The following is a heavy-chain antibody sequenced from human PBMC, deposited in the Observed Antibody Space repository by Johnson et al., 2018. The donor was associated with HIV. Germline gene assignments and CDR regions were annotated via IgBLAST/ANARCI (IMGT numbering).Heavy chain of an antibody. CDR2: INPDGSET. Sequence: VQLVESGGGVVRPGGSLRLSCAASGFTLDDYGMAWVRQAPGKGLEWVANINPDGSETYYVGSVKGRFTISRDNSKNTLYLQMNSLRAEDTAVYYCAREYYYDSSGYNAFDIWGQGTMVTVSS. D-gene: IGHD3-22*01. CDR3: AREYYYDSSGYNAFDI. CDR1: GFTLDDYG. V-gene: IGHV3-7*01. J-gene: IGHJ3*02.